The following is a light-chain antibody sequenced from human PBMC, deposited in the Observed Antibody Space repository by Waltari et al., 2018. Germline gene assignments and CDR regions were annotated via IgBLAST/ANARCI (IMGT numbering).Light chain of an antibody. CDR1: SGSLSTTSY. V-gene: IGLV8-61*01. CDR3: ALYMGSGIWV. J-gene: IGLJ3*02. CDR2: KAN. Sequence: QTVVTQEPSLSVSPGGTVTLTCALSSGSLSTTSYATWYHQTPGQAPRTLVYKANARSSGVPDRFSGSILGNTAALTITGAQAYDESDYYCALYMGSGIWVFGGGTRLTVL.